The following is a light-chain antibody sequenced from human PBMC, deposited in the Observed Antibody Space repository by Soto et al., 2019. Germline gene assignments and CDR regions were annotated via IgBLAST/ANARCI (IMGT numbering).Light chain of an antibody. CDR3: SSYTSSSTLV. V-gene: IGLV2-14*01. CDR2: DVS. J-gene: IGLJ2*01. Sequence: QSVLTQPASVSGSPGQWITISCTGTSSDVGGYNYVSWYQQHPGKAPKLMIYDVSNRPSGVSNRFSGSQSGNAASLTISGRQAEDEADYYCSSYTSSSTLVFGGGTKLTVL. CDR1: SSDVGGYNY.